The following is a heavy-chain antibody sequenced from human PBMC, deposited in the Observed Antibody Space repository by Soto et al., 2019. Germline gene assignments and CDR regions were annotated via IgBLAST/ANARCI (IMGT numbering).Heavy chain of an antibody. CDR2: ISSRSYTI. J-gene: IGHJ6*02. V-gene: IGHV3-48*02. Sequence: EVQLVESGGGLVQPGGSLRLSCAASGFSFSTYSMNWVRQAPGKGLEWVSYISSRSYTIYYVDSVKGRFTISRDNAKNSLYLQMNSLRDEDTAVYYCARGGSSSDNGMDVWGQATTVTVSS. D-gene: IGHD6-6*01. CDR1: GFSFSTYS. CDR3: ARGGSSSDNGMDV.